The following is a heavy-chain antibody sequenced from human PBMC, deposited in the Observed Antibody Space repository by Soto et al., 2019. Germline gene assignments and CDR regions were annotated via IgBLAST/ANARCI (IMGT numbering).Heavy chain of an antibody. D-gene: IGHD6-13*01. J-gene: IGHJ3*02. V-gene: IGHV1-46*01. CDR1: GYAFTSYY. CDR3: ASYGSLAAGTGAFDI. CDR2: INPSGGST. Sequence: GASVKVSCKASGYAFTSYYMHWVRQAPGQGLERMGIINPSGGSTSYAQKFQGRVTMTRDTSTSTVYMELSSLRSEDTAVYYCASYGSLAAGTGAFDIWGQGTMVTVSS.